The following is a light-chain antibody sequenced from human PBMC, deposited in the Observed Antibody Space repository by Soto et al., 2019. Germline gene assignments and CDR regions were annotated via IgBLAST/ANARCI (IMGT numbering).Light chain of an antibody. Sequence: DIQMTQSPSTLSASVGDRVTITCRASPSISNWLAWYQQIPGKAPKLLIYDALSLESGVPSRFSGSGSGTEFTLTISSLQPDDFATYYCQQYNSYPWTFGQGTKVDIK. CDR1: PSISNW. CDR2: DAL. J-gene: IGKJ1*01. V-gene: IGKV1-5*01. CDR3: QQYNSYPWT.